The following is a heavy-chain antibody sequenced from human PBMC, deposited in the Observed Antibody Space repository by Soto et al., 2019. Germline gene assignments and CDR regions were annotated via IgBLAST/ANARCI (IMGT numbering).Heavy chain of an antibody. V-gene: IGHV4-30-4*01. CDR3: ARERWDYGSGSYYGMDV. D-gene: IGHD3-10*01. CDR2: IYYSGST. Sequence: SETLSLTCTVSGGSISSGDYYWSWIRQPPGKGLEWIGYIYYSGSTYYNPSLKSRVTISVDTSKNQFSLKLSSVTAADTAVYYCARERWDYGSGSYYGMDVWGQGTNVTVSS. J-gene: IGHJ6*02. CDR1: GGSISSGDYY.